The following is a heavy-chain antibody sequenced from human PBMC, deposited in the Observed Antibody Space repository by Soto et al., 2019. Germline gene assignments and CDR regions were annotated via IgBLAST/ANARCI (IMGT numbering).Heavy chain of an antibody. CDR1: GCSISSSNW. Sequence: SETLSLTCAVSGCSISSSNWWSWVRQPPGKGLEWIGEIYHSGSTNYNPSLKSRVTISVDKSKNQFSLKLSSVTAADTAVYYCASVGDYYYYGMDVWGQGTTVTVSS. CDR2: IYHSGST. CDR3: ASVGDYYYYGMDV. D-gene: IGHD3-10*01. V-gene: IGHV4-4*02. J-gene: IGHJ6*02.